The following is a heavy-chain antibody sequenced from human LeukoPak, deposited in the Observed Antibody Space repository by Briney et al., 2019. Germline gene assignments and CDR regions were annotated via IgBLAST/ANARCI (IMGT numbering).Heavy chain of an antibody. J-gene: IGHJ6*03. D-gene: IGHD2-15*01. V-gene: IGHV6-1*01. CDR2: TYYRSKWYN. CDR3: AREYCSGGSCYSYYYYMDV. Sequence: SQTLSLTCAISGDSVSSNSAAWNWIRQSPSRGLEWLGRTYYRSKWYNDYAVSVKSRITINPDTSKNQFSLQLNSVTPEDTAVYYCAREYCSGGSCYSYYYYMDVWGKGTTVTVSS. CDR1: GDSVSSNSAA.